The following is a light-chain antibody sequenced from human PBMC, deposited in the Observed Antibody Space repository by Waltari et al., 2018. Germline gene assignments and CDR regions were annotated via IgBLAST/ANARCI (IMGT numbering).Light chain of an antibody. J-gene: IGKJ4*01. CDR1: QVIDNH. V-gene: IGKV1-27*01. Sequence: DLQMTQSPSSLSASVGDRITITCRASQVIDNHLAWYQHKPGKLPNLLIYATSTLHSGVPSRFSGSGSVTVFTLTISDLQPEDFAVYYCQKYNNAPQPFGGGTKVEIK. CDR3: QKYNNAPQP. CDR2: ATS.